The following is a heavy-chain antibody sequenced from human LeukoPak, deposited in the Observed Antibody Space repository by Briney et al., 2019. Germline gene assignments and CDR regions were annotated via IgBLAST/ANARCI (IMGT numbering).Heavy chain of an antibody. D-gene: IGHD3-22*01. CDR2: IIPIFGTA. CDR1: GGTFSSYA. CDR3: ARDLGRYYYDSSGYYNDC. J-gene: IGHJ4*02. Sequence: GASVKVSCKASGGTFSSYAISWVRQAPGQGLEWMGGIIPIFGTANYAQKFQGRVTITADESTSTAYMELSSLRSEDTAVYYCARDLGRYYYDSSGYYNDCWGQGTLVTVSS. V-gene: IGHV1-69*13.